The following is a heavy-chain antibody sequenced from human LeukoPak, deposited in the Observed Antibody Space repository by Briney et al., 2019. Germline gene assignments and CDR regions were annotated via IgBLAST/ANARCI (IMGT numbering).Heavy chain of an antibody. CDR1: GGSISSYY. D-gene: IGHD3-22*01. J-gene: IGHJ5*02. V-gene: IGHV4-59*01. Sequence: SETLSLTCTVSGGSISSYYWSWIRQPPGKGLEWIGYIYYSGSTNYNPSLKSRVTISVDTSKNQFSLKLSSVTAADTAVYYCARGLGGIVVVPHIEFDPWGQGTLVTVSS. CDR3: ARGLGGIVVVPHIEFDP. CDR2: IYYSGST.